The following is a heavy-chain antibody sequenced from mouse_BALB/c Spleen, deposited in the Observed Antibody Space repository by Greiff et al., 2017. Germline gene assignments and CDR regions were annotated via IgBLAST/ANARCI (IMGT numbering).Heavy chain of an antibody. V-gene: IGHV5-6-3*01. CDR1: GFTFSSYG. CDR2: INSNGGST. D-gene: IGHD1-1*01. CDR3: ARDYYGSSLFAY. Sequence: DVKLVESGGGLVKPGGSLKLSCAASGFTFSSYGMSWVRQTPDKRLELVATINSNGGSTYYPDSVKGRFTISRDNAKNTLYLQMSSLKSEDTAMYYCARDYYGSSLFAYWGQGTLVTVSA. J-gene: IGHJ3*01.